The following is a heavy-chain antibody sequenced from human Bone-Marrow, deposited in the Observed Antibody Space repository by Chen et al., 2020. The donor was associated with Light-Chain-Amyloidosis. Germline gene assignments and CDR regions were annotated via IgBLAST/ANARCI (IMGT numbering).Heavy chain of an antibody. D-gene: IGHD4-17*01. J-gene: IGHJ6*02. Sequence: QVQLVQSGAEVKKPGASVKVSCKASGYPFTGYYMHWVRQAPGQGLEWMGWINPNSGGTNYAQKFQGWVNMTRDTSISTAYMELSRLRSDDTAVYYCARGEVTTSFYYYGMDVWGQGTTVTVSS. V-gene: IGHV1-2*04. CDR3: ARGEVTTSFYYYGMDV. CDR2: INPNSGGT. CDR1: GYPFTGYY.